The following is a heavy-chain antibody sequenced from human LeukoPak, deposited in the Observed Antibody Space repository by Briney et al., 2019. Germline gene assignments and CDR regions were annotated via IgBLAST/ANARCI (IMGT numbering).Heavy chain of an antibody. CDR1: GFTFSSYE. CDR3: ARSQTRPRIPEVGIWGDDYYYYYMDV. Sequence: GGSLRLSCAASGFTFSSYEMNWVRQAPGKGLEWISYIIGSGDIIYYADSVKGRFTISRDNAKNSLYLQMNSLRAEDTAVYYCARSQTRPRIPEVGIWGDDYYYYYMDVWGKGTTVTTSS. V-gene: IGHV3-48*03. J-gene: IGHJ6*03. CDR2: IIGSGDII. D-gene: IGHD6-13*01.